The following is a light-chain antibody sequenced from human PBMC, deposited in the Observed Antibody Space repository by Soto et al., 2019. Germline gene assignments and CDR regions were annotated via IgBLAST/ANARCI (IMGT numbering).Light chain of an antibody. V-gene: IGLV1-40*01. CDR3: QSYDSRLSGSV. CDR1: SANIGTGYD. CDR2: RND. J-gene: IGLJ1*01. Sequence: QSVLTQPPSVSGAPGQRVTISCTGGSANIGTGYDVHWYQQHPGTAPKLLIYRNDNRPSGVPDRFSASKSGTTASLAITGLQAEDEADYYCQSYDSRLSGSVFGTGTRSPS.